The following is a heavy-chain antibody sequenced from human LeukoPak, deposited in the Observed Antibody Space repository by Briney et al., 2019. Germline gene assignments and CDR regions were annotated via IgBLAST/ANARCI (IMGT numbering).Heavy chain of an antibody. J-gene: IGHJ4*02. CDR2: ISYDGSNK. Sequence: PGRCLRVSCAAPGFSFSSSVMYWVRQAPGKGLGWVAVISYDGSNKYYADSVKGRFTITRDNSKNTLYLQMNSLRAEDTAVYYCAKDEGTVTHGYFDYWGQGTLVTVSS. V-gene: IGHV3-30*18. D-gene: IGHD4-17*01. CDR3: AKDEGTVTHGYFDY. CDR1: GFSFSSSV.